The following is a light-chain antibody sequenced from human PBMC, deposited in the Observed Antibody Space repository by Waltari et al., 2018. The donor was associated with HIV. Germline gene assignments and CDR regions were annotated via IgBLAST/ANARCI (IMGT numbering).Light chain of an antibody. Sequence: QSVLTQPPSVSGAPGQRVTVSCTGSSSNLGAGFDVHWYQQIPGTAPKLLIYANNNRPSWVPDRFSGSKSGATASLAITGLQPEDEADYYCQSYDSSFSGAVFGGGTKLTVL. V-gene: IGLV1-40*01. CDR2: ANN. J-gene: IGLJ2*01. CDR1: SSNLGAGFD. CDR3: QSYDSSFSGAV.